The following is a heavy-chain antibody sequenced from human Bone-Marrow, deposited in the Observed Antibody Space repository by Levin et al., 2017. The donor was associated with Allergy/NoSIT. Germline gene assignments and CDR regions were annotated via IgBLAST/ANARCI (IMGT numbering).Heavy chain of an antibody. Sequence: ASVKVSCKASGYIFTGYYMHWVRQAPGQGLEWMGWINPNTGGANSAQRFQGRVTMTRDTSITTAYMELRSLGSDDTAVYSCARSSGTLGPFDYWGQGTLVTVSS. CDR1: GYIFTGYY. CDR3: ARSSGTLGPFDY. V-gene: IGHV1-2*02. J-gene: IGHJ4*02. CDR2: INPNTGGA. D-gene: IGHD1-7*01.